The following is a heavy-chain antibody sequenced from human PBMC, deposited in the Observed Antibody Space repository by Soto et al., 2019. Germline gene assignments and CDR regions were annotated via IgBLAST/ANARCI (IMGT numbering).Heavy chain of an antibody. V-gene: IGHV3-11*01. D-gene: IGHD6-6*01. Sequence: QVQLVESGGGLVKPGGSLRLSCAASGFTFSDYYMSWIRQAPGKGLEWVSYISSSGSTIYYADSVKGRFTISRDNAKNSLYLQMNSLRAEDTAVYYCARDAIAARRSMVLPGQGNDAFDIWGQGTMLTVSS. CDR2: ISSSGSTI. CDR3: ARDAIAARRSMVLPGQGNDAFDI. J-gene: IGHJ3*02. CDR1: GFTFSDYY.